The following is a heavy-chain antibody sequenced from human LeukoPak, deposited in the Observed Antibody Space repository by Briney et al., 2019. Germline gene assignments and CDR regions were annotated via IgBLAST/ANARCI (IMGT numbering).Heavy chain of an antibody. CDR1: GFTFSSYS. D-gene: IGHD3-9*01. CDR2: ISSSGSYI. CDR3: AKNARDWYYFDY. V-gene: IGHV3-21*04. J-gene: IGHJ4*02. Sequence: GGSLRLSCAASGFTFSSYSMNWVRQAPGKGLEWVSSISSSGSYIYYADSVKGRFTISRDNSKNTLYLQMNSLRAEDTAVYYCAKNARDWYYFDYWGQGTLVTVSS.